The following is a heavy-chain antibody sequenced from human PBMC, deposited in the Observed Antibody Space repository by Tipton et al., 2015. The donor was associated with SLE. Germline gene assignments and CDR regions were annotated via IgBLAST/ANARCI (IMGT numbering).Heavy chain of an antibody. CDR3: ARASYSSGPNAFDI. Sequence: SLRFSCAASGFTVSSNYMSWVRQAPGKGLEWVSVIYSGGSTYYADSVKGRFTISRHNSKNTLYLQMNSLRAEDTAVYYCARASYSSGPNAFDIWGQGTMVTVSS. CDR1: GFTVSSNY. V-gene: IGHV3-53*04. CDR2: IYSGGST. J-gene: IGHJ3*02. D-gene: IGHD6-19*01.